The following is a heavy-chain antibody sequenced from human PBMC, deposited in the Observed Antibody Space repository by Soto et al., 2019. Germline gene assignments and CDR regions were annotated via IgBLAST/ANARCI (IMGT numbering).Heavy chain of an antibody. CDR1: GFSFSDHY. CDR2: TRNKAASYTT. Sequence: EVQLVVSGGGLVQPRGSLSISCAASGFSFSDHYMDWVRQAPGKGLECVGRTRNKAASYTTEYAASVKGRFTISRDDSENSLYLQMNSLKTEDTAVYYCARSTTSRTPDAFDIWGQGTMVTVSS. V-gene: IGHV3-72*01. CDR3: ARSTTSRTPDAFDI. J-gene: IGHJ3*02. D-gene: IGHD4-17*01.